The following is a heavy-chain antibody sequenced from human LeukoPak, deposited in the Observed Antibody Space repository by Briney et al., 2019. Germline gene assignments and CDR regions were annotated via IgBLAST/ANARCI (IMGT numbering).Heavy chain of an antibody. CDR3: ARGAVRFLEWLPTEPLDY. CDR1: GFTFSDYY. D-gene: IGHD3-3*01. V-gene: IGHV3-11*01. J-gene: IGHJ4*02. Sequence: GGSLRLSCAASGFTFSDYYMSWIRQAPGKGLEWVSYISSSGSTIYYADSVKGRFTISRDNAKNSLYLQMNSLRAEDTAVYYCARGAVRFLEWLPTEPLDYWGQGTLVTVSS. CDR2: ISSSGSTI.